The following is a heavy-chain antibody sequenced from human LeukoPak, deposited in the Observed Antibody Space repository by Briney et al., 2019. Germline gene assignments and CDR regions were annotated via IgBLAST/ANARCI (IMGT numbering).Heavy chain of an antibody. CDR3: ARDRQGYMDV. CDR2: IKEDGSVK. J-gene: IGHJ6*03. CDR1: GFSFSSTL. V-gene: IGHV3-7*01. Sequence: GGSLRLSCAASGFSFSSTLLTWVRQAPGKGLEWLANIKEDGSVKNYVDSVKGRFIISRDNARNSLYLQMNSLRAEDTSVYYCARDRQGYMDVWGKGTTVTVSS.